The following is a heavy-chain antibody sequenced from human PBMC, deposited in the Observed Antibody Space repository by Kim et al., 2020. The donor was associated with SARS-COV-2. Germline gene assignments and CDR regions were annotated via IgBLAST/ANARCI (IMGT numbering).Heavy chain of an antibody. J-gene: IGHJ4*02. Sequence: TDYNPSLKGRVTMSIDTSKNQFSLKLTSVTAADTAVYYCAREGRSSIPGYWGQGTLVAVSS. D-gene: IGHD3-3*02. CDR3: AREGRSSIPGY. V-gene: IGHV4-4*07. CDR2: T.